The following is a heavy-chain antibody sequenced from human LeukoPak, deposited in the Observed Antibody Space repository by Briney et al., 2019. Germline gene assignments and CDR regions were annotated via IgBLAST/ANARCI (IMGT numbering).Heavy chain of an antibody. D-gene: IGHD6-6*01. Sequence: QPGGSLRLSCAASGFTASGNYMTWVRQAPGKGLEWVSLIYSGGSTYYADSVNGRFTISRDDSKNTLYLQMNSLRTEDTAVYYCARAGLTARRGGYFDFWGQGALVTVSA. CDR1: GFTASGNY. J-gene: IGHJ4*02. V-gene: IGHV3-66*02. CDR3: ARAGLTARRGGYFDF. CDR2: IYSGGST.